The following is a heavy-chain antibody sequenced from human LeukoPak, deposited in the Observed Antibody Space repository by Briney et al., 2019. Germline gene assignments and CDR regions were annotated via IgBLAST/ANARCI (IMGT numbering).Heavy chain of an antibody. J-gene: IGHJ4*02. CDR3: ARRTVAGKAPY. CDR1: GFTFSSHS. V-gene: IGHV3-48*01. Sequence: GGSLRLSCAASGFTFSSHSMNWVRQAPGKGLEWVSYISSSGSTIYYADSVKGRFSISRDNAKNSLHLQMNSLRAEDTAVYYCARRTVAGKAPYWGQGTLVTVSS. CDR2: ISSSGSTI. D-gene: IGHD6-19*01.